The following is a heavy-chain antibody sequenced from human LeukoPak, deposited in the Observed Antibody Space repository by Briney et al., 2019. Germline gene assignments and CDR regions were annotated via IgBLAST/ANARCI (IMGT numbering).Heavy chain of an antibody. CDR2: IPYDGSSK. V-gene: IGHV3-30*04. D-gene: IGHD1-1*01. J-gene: IGHJ3*02. CDR3: ARDMEPDAFDI. Sequence: GGSLRLSCAASGFTFSSYAMHWVRQAPGKGLEWVAVIPYDGSSKYYADSVKGRFTISRDNSKNTLYLQMNSLRAEDTAVYYCARDMEPDAFDIWGQGTMVTVSS. CDR1: GFTFSSYA.